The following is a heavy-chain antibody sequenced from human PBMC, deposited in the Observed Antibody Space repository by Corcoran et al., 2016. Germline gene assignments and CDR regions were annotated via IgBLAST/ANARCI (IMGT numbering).Heavy chain of an antibody. Sequence: QVQLVESGGGVVQPGRSLRLSCAASGFTFSSYGMHWVRQAPGKGLEWVAVISYDGSNKYYADSVKGRFTISRDNSKNTLYLQMNSLRAEDTAVYYCAKVRYFGFDYWGQGTLVTVSS. CDR3: AKVRYFGFDY. CDR2: ISYDGSNK. J-gene: IGHJ4*02. CDR1: GFTFSSYG. V-gene: IGHV3-30*18. D-gene: IGHD3-9*01.